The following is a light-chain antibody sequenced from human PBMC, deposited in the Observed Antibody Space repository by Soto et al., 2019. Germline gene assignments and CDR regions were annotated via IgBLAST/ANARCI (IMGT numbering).Light chain of an antibody. J-gene: IGLJ2*01. CDR3: ATWDDSLNGYVV. CDR2: GIF. V-gene: IGLV1-40*01. Sequence: QSVLTQPPSVSGAPGQRVTISCTGSSSNIGAGYDVHWYQQLPGAAPTLLIFGIFNRPSGVSERFSGSRSGASASLAIAGLQAEDEADYYCATWDDSLNGYVVFGGGTKLTVL. CDR1: SSNIGAGYD.